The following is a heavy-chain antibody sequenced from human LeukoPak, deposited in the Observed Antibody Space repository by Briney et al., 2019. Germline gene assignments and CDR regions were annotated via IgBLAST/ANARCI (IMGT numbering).Heavy chain of an antibody. CDR1: GFTFSSYA. CDR3: AKDIVVVPAAGDAFDI. D-gene: IGHD2-2*01. V-gene: IGHV3-23*01. Sequence: PGGSLRLSCAASGFTFSSYAMSWVRQAPGKGLEWVSAISGSGGSTYYADSVKGRFTISRDNSKNTLYLQMNSLRAEDTAVYYCAKDIVVVPAAGDAFDIWGQGTMVTVSS. CDR2: ISGSGGST. J-gene: IGHJ3*02.